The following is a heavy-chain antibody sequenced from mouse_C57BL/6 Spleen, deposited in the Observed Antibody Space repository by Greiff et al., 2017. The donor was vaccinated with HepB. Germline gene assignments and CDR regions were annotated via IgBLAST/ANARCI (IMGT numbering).Heavy chain of an antibody. CDR2: INPNNGGT. J-gene: IGHJ1*03. V-gene: IGHV1-22*01. CDR1: GYTFTDYN. Sequence: VQLQQSGPELVKPGASVKMSCKASGYTFTDYNMHWVKQSHGKSLEWIGYINPNNGGTSYNQKFKGKATLTVNKSSSTAYMELRSLTSEDSAVYYCARGEDFDWYFDVWGTGTTVTVSS. CDR3: ARGEDFDWYFDV.